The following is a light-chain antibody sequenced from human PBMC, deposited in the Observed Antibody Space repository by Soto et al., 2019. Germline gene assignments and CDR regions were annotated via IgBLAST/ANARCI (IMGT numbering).Light chain of an antibody. CDR3: SSYTSTTPYV. V-gene: IGLV2-14*01. Sequence: QSALTQPASVSGSPGQSITLSCTGTSSDVGSYNYVSWYQQHPGKAPKLIIYEVSNRPSGVSNRFSGSKSGNTASLTISGLQAEDEAHYYCSSYTSTTPYVFGTGTKLTVL. CDR1: SSDVGSYNY. J-gene: IGLJ1*01. CDR2: EVS.